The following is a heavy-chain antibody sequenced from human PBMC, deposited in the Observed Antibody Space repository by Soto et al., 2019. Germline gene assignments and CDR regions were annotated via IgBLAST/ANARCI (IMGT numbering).Heavy chain of an antibody. Sequence: GGSLRLSCAASGFTFSSYAMSWVRQAPGKGLEWVSAISGSGGSTYYADSVKGRFTISRDNSKNTLYLQMNSLRAEDTAVYYWANSWSGRFSSSRYVVDYWGQGTLVTVSS. V-gene: IGHV3-23*01. CDR2: ISGSGGST. CDR1: GFTFSSYA. J-gene: IGHJ4*02. D-gene: IGHD6-13*01. CDR3: ANSWSGRFSSSRYVVDY.